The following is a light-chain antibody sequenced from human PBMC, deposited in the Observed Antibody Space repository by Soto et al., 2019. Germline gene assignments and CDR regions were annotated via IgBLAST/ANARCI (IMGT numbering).Light chain of an antibody. CDR1: QTISSW. V-gene: IGKV1-5*03. CDR2: KAS. CDR3: QHYNSYSEP. J-gene: IGKJ1*01. Sequence: DIQITQSPSTLSGSVGDRVTITCRASQTISSWLAWYQQKPGKAPKLLIYKASTLKSGVPSRFSGSGSGTEFTLTISXLQPDDFATYYCQHYNSYSEPFGQGTKV.